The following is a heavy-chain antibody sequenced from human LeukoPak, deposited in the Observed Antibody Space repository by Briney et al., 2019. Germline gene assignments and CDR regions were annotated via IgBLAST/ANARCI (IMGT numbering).Heavy chain of an antibody. D-gene: IGHD3-3*01. J-gene: IGHJ4*02. CDR3: ARQGVLRFLEWLSDFDY. CDR1: GYYISSGYY. V-gene: IGHV4-38-2*01. Sequence: SETLSLTXAVSGYYISSGYYWGWIRAPPGKGLERIGSIYHSGSTYYNPSLKSRVTISVDTSKNQFSLKLSSVTAADTAVYYCARQGVLRFLEWLSDFDYWGQGTLVTVSS. CDR2: IYHSGST.